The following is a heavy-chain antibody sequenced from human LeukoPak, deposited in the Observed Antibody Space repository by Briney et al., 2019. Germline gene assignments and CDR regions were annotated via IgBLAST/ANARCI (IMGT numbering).Heavy chain of an antibody. Sequence: PGGSLRLSCAASGFTFSNAWMSWVRQAPGKGPEWVGRVKSKTEGGTTDYAAPVKGRFTISRDDSKNTLYLQMNSLKPEDTAVYYCTTDGVVVVAAFDYWGQGTLVTVSS. CDR1: GFTFSNAW. CDR3: TTDGVVVVAAFDY. J-gene: IGHJ4*02. CDR2: VKSKTEGGTT. D-gene: IGHD2-15*01. V-gene: IGHV3-15*01.